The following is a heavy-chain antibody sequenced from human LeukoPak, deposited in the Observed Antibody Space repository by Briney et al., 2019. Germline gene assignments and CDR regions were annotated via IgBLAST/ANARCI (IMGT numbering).Heavy chain of an antibody. V-gene: IGHV3-7*01. CDR1: GFTFSSYW. CDR3: ARARINSGYSSSWYEYYYYYMDV. J-gene: IGHJ6*03. Sequence: GGSLRLSCAASGFTFSSYWMSWVRQAPGKGLEWVANIKQDGSEKYYVDSVKGRFTISRDNAKNSLYLQMNSLRAEDTAVYYCARARINSGYSSSWYEYYYYYMDVWGKGTTVTISS. D-gene: IGHD6-13*01. CDR2: IKQDGSEK.